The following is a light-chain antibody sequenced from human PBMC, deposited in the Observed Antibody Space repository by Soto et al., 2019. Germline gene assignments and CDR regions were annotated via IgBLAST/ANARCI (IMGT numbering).Light chain of an antibody. Sequence: QSVLTQPPSASGSPGQSVTVSCTGTSSDIGVYNYVSWYQHHPGKAPKLMIYEVSKRPSGVPDRFSGSKSGNTASLTVSGLQAEYEADYYCSSYGGSNNFVFGTGTKLTVL. CDR2: EVS. V-gene: IGLV2-8*01. J-gene: IGLJ1*01. CDR3: SSYGGSNNFV. CDR1: SSDIGVYNY.